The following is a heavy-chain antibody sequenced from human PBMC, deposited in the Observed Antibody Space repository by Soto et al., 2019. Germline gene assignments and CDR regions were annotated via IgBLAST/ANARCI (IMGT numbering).Heavy chain of an antibody. V-gene: IGHV2-5*02. D-gene: IGHD3-22*01. Sequence: QITLKESGPTLVKPTQTLTLTCTFSGFSLSTSGVGVGWIRQPPGKALEWLALIYWDDDKRYSPSLKSRLTIXKXTXXNQVVLTMTNMDPVDTATYYCAHISASGYYRPFDYWGQGTLVTVSS. CDR3: AHISASGYYRPFDY. CDR2: IYWDDDK. J-gene: IGHJ4*02. CDR1: GFSLSTSGVG.